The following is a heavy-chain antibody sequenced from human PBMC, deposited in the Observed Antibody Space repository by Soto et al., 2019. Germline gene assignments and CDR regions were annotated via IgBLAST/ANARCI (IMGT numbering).Heavy chain of an antibody. V-gene: IGHV1-2*04. CDR1: GYTFTGYY. CDR3: ARDSVSSEYCSGGSCYSEGYYYYGMDV. CDR2: INPNSGGT. Sequence: VASVKVSCKASGYTFTGYYMHWVRQAPGQGREWMGWINPNSGGTNYAQKFQGWVTMTRDTSISTAYMELSRLRSDDTAVYYCARDSVSSEYCSGGSCYSEGYYYYGMDVWGQGTTVTVSS. D-gene: IGHD2-15*01. J-gene: IGHJ6*02.